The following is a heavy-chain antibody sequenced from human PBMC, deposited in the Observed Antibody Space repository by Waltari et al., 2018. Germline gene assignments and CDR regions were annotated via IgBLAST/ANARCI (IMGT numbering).Heavy chain of an antibody. CDR1: GGSISSSNW. CDR3: ARALAYGRNWFDP. J-gene: IGHJ5*02. V-gene: IGHV4-4*02. CDR2: IYHSGST. Sequence: QVQLQESGPGLVKPSGTLSLTCAVSGGSISSSNWWSWVRQPPGKGLEWLGEIYHSGSTNYNPSLKSRFTISVDKSKNHFSLKLSSVTAADTAVYYCARALAYGRNWFDPWGQGTWSPSPQ. D-gene: IGHD4-17*01.